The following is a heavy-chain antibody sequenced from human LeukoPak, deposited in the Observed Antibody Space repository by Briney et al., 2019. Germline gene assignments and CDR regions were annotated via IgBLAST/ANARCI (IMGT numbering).Heavy chain of an antibody. CDR2: IIPILGTA. Sequence: SVTVSCTASGGTFSSYAISWVRQAPGQGLEWMGGIIPILGTANYAQKFQGRVTITADESTSTAYMELSSLRSEDTAVYYCATKRGYSYGSPHWGQGTLVAVSS. CDR3: ATKRGYSYGSPH. J-gene: IGHJ4*02. V-gene: IGHV1-69*13. D-gene: IGHD5-18*01. CDR1: GGTFSSYA.